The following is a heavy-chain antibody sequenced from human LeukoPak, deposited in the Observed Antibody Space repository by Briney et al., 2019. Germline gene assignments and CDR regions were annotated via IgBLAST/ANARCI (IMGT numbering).Heavy chain of an antibody. Sequence: GESLKISFQGSGYRFTSYWIGWVRPMPGKGLEWMGIIYPGDSDTRYSPSFQGQVTISADKSISTAYLQWSSLKASDTAMYYCARRSELEYNWNYNYYYYYMDVWGKGTTVTVSS. J-gene: IGHJ6*03. D-gene: IGHD1-7*01. CDR1: GYRFTSYW. V-gene: IGHV5-51*01. CDR3: ARRSELEYNWNYNYYYYYMDV. CDR2: IYPGDSDT.